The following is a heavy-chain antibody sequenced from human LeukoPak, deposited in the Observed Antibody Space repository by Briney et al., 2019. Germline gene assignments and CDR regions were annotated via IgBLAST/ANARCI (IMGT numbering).Heavy chain of an antibody. Sequence: PGGSLRLSCAASGFTFSDYYMTWIRQAPGKGLEWVSYISGSGSSIFYADSVRGRFTISRDNAKNSLYLQMNSLRAEDTAVYYCARDLVFSTVVSDYWGQGTLVTVSS. CDR3: ARDLVFSTVVSDY. CDR1: GFTFSDYY. V-gene: IGHV3-11*04. D-gene: IGHD4-23*01. CDR2: ISGSGSSI. J-gene: IGHJ4*02.